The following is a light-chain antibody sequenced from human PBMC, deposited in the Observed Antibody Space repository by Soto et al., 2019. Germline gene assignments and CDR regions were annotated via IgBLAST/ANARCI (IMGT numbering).Light chain of an antibody. CDR3: QQTNSFPPT. CDR2: AAS. Sequence: DIQMTQSPSSVSASVGDRVTITCRASQGISSWLAWYHQKPGKAPKLLIYAASNLQSGVPPRFSGTGSGTDFTLTISSLQPEDFATYYCQQTNSFPPTFGQGTRLENK. V-gene: IGKV1D-12*01. J-gene: IGKJ5*01. CDR1: QGISSW.